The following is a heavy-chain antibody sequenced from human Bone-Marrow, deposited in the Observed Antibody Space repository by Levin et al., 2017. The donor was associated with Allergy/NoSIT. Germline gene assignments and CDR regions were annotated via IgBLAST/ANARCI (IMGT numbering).Heavy chain of an antibody. D-gene: IGHD3-22*01. CDR1: GFTFSSYA. CDR3: AARPLYYYDSSGYYYDSNY. J-gene: IGHJ4*02. V-gene: IGHV3-23*01. Sequence: GESLKISCAASGFTFSSYAMSWVRQAPGKGLEWVSAISGSGGSTYYADSVKGRFTISRDNSKNTLYLQMNSLRAEDTAVYYCAARPLYYYDSSGYYYDSNYWGQGTLVTVSS. CDR2: ISGSGGST.